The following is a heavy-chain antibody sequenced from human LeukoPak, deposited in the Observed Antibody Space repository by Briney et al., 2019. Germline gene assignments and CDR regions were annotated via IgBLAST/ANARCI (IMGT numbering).Heavy chain of an antibody. Sequence: SQTLSLTCAVSGDSVSSNSATWNWIRQSPSRGLEWLGRTYYRSKWYNDYAVSVKGRITINPDTSKNQFSLQLNSVTPEDTAVYYCASAGASNLSPFDIWGQGTMVTVSS. CDR1: GDSVSSNSAT. J-gene: IGHJ3*02. CDR2: TYYRSKWYN. V-gene: IGHV6-1*01. CDR3: ASAGASNLSPFDI.